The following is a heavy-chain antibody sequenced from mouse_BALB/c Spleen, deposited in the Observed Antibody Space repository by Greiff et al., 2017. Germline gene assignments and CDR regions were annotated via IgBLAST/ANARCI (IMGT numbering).Heavy chain of an antibody. Sequence: VQLQQSGAELVKPGASVKLSCTASGFNIKDTYMHWVKQRPEQGLEWIGRIDPANGNTKYDPKFPGKATIAADTSSNTAYLQLSSLTSEDTAVYYCARGVRRGFDYWGQGTTLTVSS. J-gene: IGHJ2*01. CDR3: ARGVRRGFDY. V-gene: IGHV14-3*02. CDR2: IDPANGNT. CDR1: GFNIKDTY. D-gene: IGHD2-14*01.